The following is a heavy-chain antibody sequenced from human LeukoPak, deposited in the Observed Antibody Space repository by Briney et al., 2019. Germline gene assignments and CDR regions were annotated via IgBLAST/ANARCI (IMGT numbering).Heavy chain of an antibody. CDR2: ISVSGGT. CDR3: AKHYAKGDFFDH. V-gene: IGHV3-23*01. Sequence: GGSLRLSCAASGFTFSSYAMSWVRQSPGEGLEWVSTISVSGGTYYADSVKGRFTISRDNSKNTLFLQMNSLRAEDTALYYCAKHYAKGDFFDHWGQGSLVTVSS. J-gene: IGHJ4*02. CDR1: GFTFSSYA. D-gene: IGHD3-16*01.